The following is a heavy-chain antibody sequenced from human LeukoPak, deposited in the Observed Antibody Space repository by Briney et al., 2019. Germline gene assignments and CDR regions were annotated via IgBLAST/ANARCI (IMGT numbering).Heavy chain of an antibody. V-gene: IGHV3-23*01. CDR2: ISSSADST. Sequence: GGSMRLSCAASGFTFSSYVMSWVRQAPGKGLEWVSDISSSADSTHYADSVKGRFTISRDNSKNTLFLQMNSLRAEDTAVYYCAKRAVGAAYYFDYWGQGALVADSS. CDR1: GFTFSSYV. D-gene: IGHD2-15*01. CDR3: AKRAVGAAYYFDY. J-gene: IGHJ4*02.